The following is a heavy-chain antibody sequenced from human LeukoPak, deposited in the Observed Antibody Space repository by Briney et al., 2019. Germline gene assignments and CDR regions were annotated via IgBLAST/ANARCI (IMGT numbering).Heavy chain of an antibody. V-gene: IGHV1-18*01. J-gene: IGHJ5*02. CDR1: GYTFTSYG. Sequence: ASVKVSCKASGYTFTSYGISWVRRAPGQGLEWMGWISAYNGNTNYAQKLQGRVTMTTDTSTSTAYMELSRLRSDDTAVYYCARDYYYGSGSYYTPQYNWFDPWGQGTLVTVSS. D-gene: IGHD3-10*01. CDR3: ARDYYYGSGSYYTPQYNWFDP. CDR2: ISAYNGNT.